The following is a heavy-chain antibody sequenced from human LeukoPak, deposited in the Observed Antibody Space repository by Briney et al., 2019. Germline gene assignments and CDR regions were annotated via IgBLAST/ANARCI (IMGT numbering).Heavy chain of an antibody. Sequence: SETLSLTCTVSGDSISSSSYYWGWIRQSPGKGLEWIGSISYSGTTYYNPSLKSRVTISADTSKNHFSLKLSSVTAADTAVYYCAANSADYNTLGSSYKVWGQGTLITVSS. CDR3: AANSADYNTLGSSYKV. J-gene: IGHJ4*02. CDR1: GDSISSSSYY. D-gene: IGHD3-10*01. CDR2: ISYSGTT. V-gene: IGHV4-39*02.